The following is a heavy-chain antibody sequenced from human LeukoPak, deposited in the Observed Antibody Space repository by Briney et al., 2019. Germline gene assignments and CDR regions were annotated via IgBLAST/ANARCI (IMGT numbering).Heavy chain of an antibody. CDR1: GFTFSTYA. V-gene: IGHV3-23*01. J-gene: IGHJ4*02. D-gene: IGHD3-10*01. CDR3: AKEPDYYGSGSYFDY. Sequence: PGGSLRLSCAASGFTFSTYAMSWVRQAAGKGLEWVSLISGSGGGTYYADSVKGRFTISRDNSKNTLYLQMNSLRAEDTAVYYCAKEPDYYGSGSYFDYWGQGTLVTVSS. CDR2: ISGSGGGT.